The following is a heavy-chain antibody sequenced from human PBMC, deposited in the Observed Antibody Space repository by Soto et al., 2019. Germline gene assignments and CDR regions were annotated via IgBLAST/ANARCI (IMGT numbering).Heavy chain of an antibody. D-gene: IGHD3-10*01. V-gene: IGHV3-21*01. J-gene: IGHJ2*01. CDR1: GFTFSSYS. CDR2: ISSSRSYI. Sequence: EVQLLESGGGLVKPGGSLRLSCAASGFTFSSYSMNWVRQAPGKGLEWVSSISSSRSYIYYSDSVRGRFTISRDDAKNSLYLQMNSLRAEDTAVYYCARDPSMVRGENWYFDLWGRGTLVTVSS. CDR3: ARDPSMVRGENWYFDL.